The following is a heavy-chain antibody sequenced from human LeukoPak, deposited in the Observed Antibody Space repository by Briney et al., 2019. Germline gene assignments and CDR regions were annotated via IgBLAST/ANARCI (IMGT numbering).Heavy chain of an antibody. CDR2: ISSSGSTI. CDR1: GFTFSDYY. J-gene: IGHJ4*02. CDR3: ARDYWTSYCSGGSCYSKRLDY. V-gene: IGHV3-11*01. D-gene: IGHD2-15*01. Sequence: PGGSLRLSCAASGFTFSDYYTSWIRQAPGKGLEWVSYISSSGSTIYYADSVKGRFTISRDNAKNSLYLQMNSLRAEDTAVYYCARDYWTSYCSGGSCYSKRLDYWGQGTLVTVSS.